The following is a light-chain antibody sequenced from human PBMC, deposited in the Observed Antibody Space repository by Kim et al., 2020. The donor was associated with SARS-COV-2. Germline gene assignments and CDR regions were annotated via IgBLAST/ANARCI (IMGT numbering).Light chain of an antibody. J-gene: IGLJ2*01. CDR3: QTWGTGHVV. V-gene: IGLV4-69*01. CDR2: LNSDGSH. Sequence: QPVLTQSPSASASLGASVKLTCTVSSGHSSYAIAWHQQQPEKGPRYLMKLNSDGSHSKGDGIPDRFSGSSSGAERYLTISSLQSEDEADYYCQTWGTGHVVFGGGTQLTVL. CDR1: SGHSSYA.